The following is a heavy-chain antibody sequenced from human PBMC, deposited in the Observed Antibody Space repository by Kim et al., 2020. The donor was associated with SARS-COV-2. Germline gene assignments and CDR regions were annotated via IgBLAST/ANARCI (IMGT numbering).Heavy chain of an antibody. CDR1: GFTFTRYG. D-gene: IGHD6-13*01. Sequence: GGSLRLSCAASGFTFTRYGLHWVRQAPGKGLEWVAIIWSDGSNKYHADSVKGRFTISRDDSKSTLYLQMNSLRVDDSAVYFCAGLGSGTWSNLDYWGQGTLVTVSS. CDR3: AGLGSGTWSNLDY. J-gene: IGHJ4*02. CDR2: IWSDGSNK. V-gene: IGHV3-33*03.